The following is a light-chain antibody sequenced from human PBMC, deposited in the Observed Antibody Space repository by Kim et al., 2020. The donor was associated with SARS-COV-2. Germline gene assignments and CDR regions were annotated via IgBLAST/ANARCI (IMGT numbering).Light chain of an antibody. CDR1: SSNVGINS. Sequence: GLMVPSSSPRSSSNVGINSVSRYQHLPGTAPRLLIYDNNKRPPGIPDRFSGSKSGTSATLANTGVQTGDEAHYYCGTWDNMISGGVFGGGAQLTVL. J-gene: IGLJ2*01. CDR2: DNN. V-gene: IGLV1-51*01. CDR3: GTWDNMISGGV.